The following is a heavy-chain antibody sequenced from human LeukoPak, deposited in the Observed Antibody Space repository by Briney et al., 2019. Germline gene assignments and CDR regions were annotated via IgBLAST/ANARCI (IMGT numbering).Heavy chain of an antibody. CDR3: AKDQRGTTMIADY. CDR1: GFTFSSYA. D-gene: IGHD3-22*01. J-gene: IGHJ4*02. Sequence: GGSLRLSCAASGFTFSSYAMSWVRQAPGKGLEWVSAISGSGGSTYYADSVKGRFTISRDNSKNTLYPQMNSLRAEDTAVYYCAKDQRGTTMIADYWGQGTLVTVSS. V-gene: IGHV3-23*01. CDR2: ISGSGGST.